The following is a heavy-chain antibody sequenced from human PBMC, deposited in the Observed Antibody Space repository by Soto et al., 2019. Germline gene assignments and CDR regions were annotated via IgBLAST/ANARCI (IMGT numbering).Heavy chain of an antibody. Sequence: SETLSLACTVYGGAISSQYWGWIRQPQGKGLEWIGYIYYTGSTSYNPSLKSPVTISVDTSKNQFSLKLSSVTAADTAVYYCARVRYFDWSYGMDVWGQGTTVTVSS. V-gene: IGHV4-59*11. CDR3: ARVRYFDWSYGMDV. CDR1: GGAISSQY. D-gene: IGHD3-9*01. J-gene: IGHJ6*02. CDR2: IYYTGST.